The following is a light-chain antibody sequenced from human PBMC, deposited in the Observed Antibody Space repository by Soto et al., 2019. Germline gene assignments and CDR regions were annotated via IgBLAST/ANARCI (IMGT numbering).Light chain of an antibody. CDR3: QQYKNWPPWT. J-gene: IGKJ1*01. CDR2: GTS. CDR1: QSGSDN. V-gene: IGKV3-15*01. Sequence: EIVMTQSPAALSVSPGERATLSCRASQSGSDNLAWYQQKPGQAPRLLIFGTSTRATGIPARFSGSGSGTEFTLTISSLQSEDFAVYYCQQYKNWPPWTFGQGTKVEIK.